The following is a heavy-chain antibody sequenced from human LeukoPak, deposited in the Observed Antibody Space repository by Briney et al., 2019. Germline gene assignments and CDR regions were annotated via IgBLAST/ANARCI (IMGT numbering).Heavy chain of an antibody. J-gene: IGHJ5*02. D-gene: IGHD3-10*01. CDR3: AKDSKDYYGHGFDP. Sequence: PGGSLRLSCAASGFTFSSYAMSWVRQAPGKGLEWVSAISGSGGSTYYADSVKGRFTISRDNSKNTLDLQMNSLRAEDTAVYYCAKDSKDYYGHGFDPWGQGTLVTVSS. CDR2: ISGSGGST. CDR1: GFTFSSYA. V-gene: IGHV3-23*01.